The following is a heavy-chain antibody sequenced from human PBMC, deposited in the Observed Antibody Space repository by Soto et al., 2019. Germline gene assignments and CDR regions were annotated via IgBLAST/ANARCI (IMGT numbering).Heavy chain of an antibody. D-gene: IGHD3-10*01. CDR3: ARAFYGSGSYSLDY. J-gene: IGHJ4*02. CDR2: TRNKANGYTT. CDR1: GFTFSDHY. V-gene: IGHV3-72*01. Sequence: EVQLVESGGGLVQPGGSLRLSCAVSGFTFSDHYMDWVRQAPGKGLEWVGRTRNKANGYTTEYAASVKGRFTTSRDDSKKSLYLQTDSLKTEDTAVYYCARAFYGSGSYSLDYWGQGTLVTVSS.